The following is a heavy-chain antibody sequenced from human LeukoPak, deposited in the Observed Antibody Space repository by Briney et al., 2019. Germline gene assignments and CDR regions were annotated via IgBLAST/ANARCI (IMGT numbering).Heavy chain of an antibody. CDR3: AREPARWVVVPATSEPTPGWFDP. J-gene: IGHJ5*02. V-gene: IGHV4-30-2*01. D-gene: IGHD2-2*01. CDR2: IYHSGST. Sequence: SQTLSLTCAVSGGSISSGGYSWSWIRQPPGKGLEWIGYIYHSGSTYYNPSLKSRVTISVDRSKNQFSLKLSSVTAADTAVYYCAREPARWVVVPATSEPTPGWFDPWGQGTLVTVSS. CDR1: GGSISSGGYS.